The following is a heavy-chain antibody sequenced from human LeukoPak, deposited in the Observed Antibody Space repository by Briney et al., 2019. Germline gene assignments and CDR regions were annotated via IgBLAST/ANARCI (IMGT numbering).Heavy chain of an antibody. D-gene: IGHD6-13*01. Sequence: ASVKVSCKASGYTFTGYYMHWVRQAPGQGLEWMGWINPNSGGINYAQKFQGWVTMTRDTSISTAYMELSRLRSDDTAVYYCALIAAAGYDAFDIWGQGTMVTVSS. CDR1: GYTFTGYY. J-gene: IGHJ3*02. V-gene: IGHV1-2*04. CDR2: INPNSGGI. CDR3: ALIAAAGYDAFDI.